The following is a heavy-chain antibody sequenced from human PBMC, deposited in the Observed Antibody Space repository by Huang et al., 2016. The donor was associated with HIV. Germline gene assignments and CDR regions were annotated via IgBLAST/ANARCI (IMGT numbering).Heavy chain of an antibody. V-gene: IGHV4-61*09. J-gene: IGHJ4*02. CDR1: GDSISRENYY. CDR2: MYTNVTY. Sequence: QVQLQESGPGLVKPSQTLSLTCTVSGDSISRENYYWSWIRQPAGKGLEWIGHMYTNVTYNSNPSLESRVTISVDTSKNQFSLKLTSLTAADTAMYYCARGGTYNTRGWYFDYWGQGILVTVSS. D-gene: IGHD1-1*01. CDR3: ARGGTYNTRGWYFDY.